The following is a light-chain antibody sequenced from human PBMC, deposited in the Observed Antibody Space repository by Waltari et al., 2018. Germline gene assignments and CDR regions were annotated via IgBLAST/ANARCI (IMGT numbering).Light chain of an antibody. CDR3: CSYADSGTLV. CDR2: DVT. V-gene: IGLV2-14*01. CDR1: SSDIGRYNY. J-gene: IGLJ3*02. Sequence: QSVLTQPASVSGSPGQSVTISCTGTSSDIGRYNYVSWYQQRPATAPQLLIYDVTIRPSGVSNRFSCSKADNPASLTISWLQAEDEASYYCCSYADSGTLVFGGGTKLTVL.